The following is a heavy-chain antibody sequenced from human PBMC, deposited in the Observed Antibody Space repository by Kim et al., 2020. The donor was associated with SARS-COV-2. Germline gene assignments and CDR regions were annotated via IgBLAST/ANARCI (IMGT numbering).Heavy chain of an antibody. V-gene: IGHV4-34*01. D-gene: IGHD4-17*01. Sequence: PPLKGRVTRSVDTSKNQFSLKLSSVTAADTAVYYCARVRRSHYGDYGVDYWGQGTLVTVSS. CDR3: ARVRRSHYGDYGVDY. J-gene: IGHJ4*02.